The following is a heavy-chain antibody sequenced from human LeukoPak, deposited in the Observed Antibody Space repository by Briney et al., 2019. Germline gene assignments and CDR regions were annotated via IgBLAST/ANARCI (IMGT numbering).Heavy chain of an antibody. V-gene: IGHV4-31*03. CDR2: IYYSGST. CDR3: ARDLSSGYYPSMSVGAFDI. CDR1: GGSISSGGYY. J-gene: IGHJ3*02. Sequence: SETLSLTCTVSGGSISSGGYYWSWIRQHPGKGLEWIGYIYYSGSTYYNPSLKSRVTISVDTSKNQFSLKLSSVTAADTAVYYCARDLSSGYYPSMSVGAFDIWGQGTMVTVSS. D-gene: IGHD3-22*01.